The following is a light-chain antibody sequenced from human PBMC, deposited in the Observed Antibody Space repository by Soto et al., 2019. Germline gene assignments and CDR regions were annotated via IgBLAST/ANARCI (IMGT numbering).Light chain of an antibody. Sequence: DIQMTQSPSSLSASVGDRVTTTCRASQSISSYLNWYQQKPGKAPKLLIYAASSLQSGVPSRFSGSGSGTDFTLTISSLQPEDFATYYCQQYNSYSTFGQGTKVDI. CDR1: QSISSY. J-gene: IGKJ1*01. CDR2: AAS. CDR3: QQYNSYST. V-gene: IGKV1-39*01.